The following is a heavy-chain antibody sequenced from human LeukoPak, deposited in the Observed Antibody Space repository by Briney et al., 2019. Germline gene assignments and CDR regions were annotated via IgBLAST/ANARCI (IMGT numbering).Heavy chain of an antibody. CDR2: INQDGSAT. D-gene: IGHD1-14*01. CDR3: AKDSFSITTAEYFQH. J-gene: IGHJ1*01. V-gene: IGHV3-7*03. Sequence: GGSLRLSCAVSGFTFRSYWMSWVRQLPGKGLEWVANINQDGSATHYVDSVKGRFTISRDNAKNSLYLQMNSLRAEDTAVYYCAKDSFSITTAEYFQHWGQGTLVTVSS. CDR1: GFTFRSYW.